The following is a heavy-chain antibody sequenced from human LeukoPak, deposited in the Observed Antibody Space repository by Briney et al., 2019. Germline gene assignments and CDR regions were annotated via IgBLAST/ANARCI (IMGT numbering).Heavy chain of an antibody. CDR2: IIPVFDTT. D-gene: IGHD1-26*01. V-gene: IGHV1-69*01. J-gene: IGHJ6*02. Sequence: SVKVSCKASGGTFNNYAISWVRQAPGQGLEWMGGIIPVFDTTNYAQKFQGRVTITADESTSTAYMELSSLRSEDTALYYCAKTIVGGTRVYYYYGMDVRGQGTTVTVSS. CDR1: GGTFNNYA. CDR3: AKTIVGGTRVYYYYGMDV.